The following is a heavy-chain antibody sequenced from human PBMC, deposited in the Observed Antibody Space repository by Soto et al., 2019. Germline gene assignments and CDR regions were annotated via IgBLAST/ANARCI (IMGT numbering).Heavy chain of an antibody. Sequence: ASVKVSCKACGYTFTSYGISWGRQAPGQGLEWMGWISAYNGNTNYAQKLQGRVTMTTDTSTSTAYMELRSLRSDDTGVYYCARGAYYDFWSGYTNVSWFDAWGQG. CDR3: ARGAYYDFWSGYTNVSWFDA. CDR1: GYTFTSYG. D-gene: IGHD3-3*01. V-gene: IGHV1-18*01. J-gene: IGHJ5*02. CDR2: ISAYNGNT.